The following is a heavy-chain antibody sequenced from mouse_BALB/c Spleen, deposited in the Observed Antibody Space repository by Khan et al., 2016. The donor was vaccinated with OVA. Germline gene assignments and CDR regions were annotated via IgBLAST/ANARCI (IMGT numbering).Heavy chain of an antibody. CDR2: INPRSGYT. Sequence: QVQLKESGAELARPGASVRMSCKASGYTFTSNTMHRVKQRPGQGLEWIGYINPRSGYTNYNQNFKDKATLTADKSSSTAYMQLSSLTSEDSAVYYCARRTTGYTMDYWGQGTSVTVSS. V-gene: IGHV1-4*01. CDR3: ARRTTGYTMDY. J-gene: IGHJ4*01. CDR1: GYTFTSNT. D-gene: IGHD2-14*01.